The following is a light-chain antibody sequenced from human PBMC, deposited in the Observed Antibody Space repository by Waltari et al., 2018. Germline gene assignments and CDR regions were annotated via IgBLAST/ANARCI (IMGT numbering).Light chain of an antibody. CDR3: CSYAGTYSRWV. Sequence: QSALTQPRSVSGSPGQSVTISCTGTSSDVGGYYYVSWFQQYPGKAPKLMIYDVSKRASWVPDRFSGSKSGNTASLTISGLQAEDEADYHCCSYAGTYSRWVFGGGTRLTVL. CDR2: DVS. J-gene: IGLJ3*02. V-gene: IGLV2-11*01. CDR1: SSDVGGYYY.